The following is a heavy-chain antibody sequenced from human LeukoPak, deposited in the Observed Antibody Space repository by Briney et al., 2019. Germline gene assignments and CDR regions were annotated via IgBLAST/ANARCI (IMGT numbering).Heavy chain of an antibody. CDR3: AKDCSGGSCYDAVFDY. Sequence: GGSLRLSCAASRFTFSSYAMSWVRQAPGKGLEWVSAISGSGGSTYYADSVKGRFTISRDNSKNTLYLQMNSLRAEDTAVYYCAKDCSGGSCYDAVFDYWGQGTLVTVSS. D-gene: IGHD2-15*01. CDR2: ISGSGGST. V-gene: IGHV3-23*01. CDR1: RFTFSSYA. J-gene: IGHJ4*02.